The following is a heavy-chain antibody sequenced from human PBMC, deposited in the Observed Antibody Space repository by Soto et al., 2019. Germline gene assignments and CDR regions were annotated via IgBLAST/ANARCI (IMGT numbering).Heavy chain of an antibody. D-gene: IGHD2-21*02. CDR1: GYTFTSYA. V-gene: IGHV1-3*01. CDR2: INAGNGNT. Sequence: QVQLVQSGAEVKKPGASVKVSCKASGYTFTSYAMHWVRQAPGQRLEWMGWINAGNGNTQYSQKFQGRVTITRDTPASAAYMELSSLRAEETAVYYCARSIVVVTAADYSGQGTLVTVSS. CDR3: ARSIVVVTAADY. J-gene: IGHJ4*02.